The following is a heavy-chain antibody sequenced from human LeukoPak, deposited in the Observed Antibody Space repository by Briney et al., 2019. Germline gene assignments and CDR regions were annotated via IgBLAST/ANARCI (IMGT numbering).Heavy chain of an antibody. Sequence: GGSLRLSCAASGFTFSSYEMNWVRQAPGKGLEWVSYISSSGSTIYYADSVKGRFTISRDNAKNSLYLQMNSLRAEDTAVYYCARGFFEWLRGSLDYWGQGTLVTVSS. D-gene: IGHD3-3*01. V-gene: IGHV3-48*03. CDR3: ARGFFEWLRGSLDY. J-gene: IGHJ4*02. CDR1: GFTFSSYE. CDR2: ISSSGSTI.